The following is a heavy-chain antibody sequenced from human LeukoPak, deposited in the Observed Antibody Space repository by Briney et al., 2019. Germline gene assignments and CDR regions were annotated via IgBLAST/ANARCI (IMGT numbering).Heavy chain of an antibody. CDR2: IYYSGST. CDR1: GGSIGSGDYY. V-gene: IGHV4-30-4*01. D-gene: IGHD6-19*01. J-gene: IGHJ5*02. Sequence: PSQTLSLTCTVSGGSIGSGDYYWSWIRQPPGKGLEWIGYIYYSGSTYYNPSLKSRVTISVDTSNNQFSLRLSSVTAADTAVYYCARGPEYSSGWYESSNWFDPWGQGTLVTVSS. CDR3: ARGPEYSSGWYESSNWFDP.